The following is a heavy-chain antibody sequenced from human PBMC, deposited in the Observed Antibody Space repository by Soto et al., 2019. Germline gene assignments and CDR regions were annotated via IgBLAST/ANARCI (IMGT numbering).Heavy chain of an antibody. V-gene: IGHV3-64*01. CDR2: ISSNGGNT. CDR1: GFTFSSYD. Sequence: EVQLAESGGGMVQPGGSLRLSCVASGFTFSSYDMHWVRQAPGKGLEYVSSISSNGGNTYYGNSVKGRFTISRDNSKNPLYLQMGSLRAEDMAVYYCVRRVSGNYDYWGQGTLVTVSS. J-gene: IGHJ4*02. D-gene: IGHD1-7*01. CDR3: VRRVSGNYDY.